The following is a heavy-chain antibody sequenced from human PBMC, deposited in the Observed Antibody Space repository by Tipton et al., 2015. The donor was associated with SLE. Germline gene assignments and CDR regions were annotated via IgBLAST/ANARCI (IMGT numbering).Heavy chain of an antibody. CDR3: ARVETTVSHPDY. CDR2: IHHRGST. V-gene: IGHV4-4*02. CDR1: GASITSSDW. D-gene: IGHD4-17*01. J-gene: IGHJ4*02. Sequence: TLSLTCAVSGASITSSDWWSWVRQPPGKGLEYIGEIHHRGSTNYNPSLKRRVTISVDNSKNQFSLNLNSVTAADTAVYYCARVETTVSHPDYWGQGTLVTVSS.